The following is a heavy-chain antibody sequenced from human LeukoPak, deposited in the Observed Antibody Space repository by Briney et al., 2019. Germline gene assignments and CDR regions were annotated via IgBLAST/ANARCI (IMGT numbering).Heavy chain of an antibody. CDR1: GGSIXSYY. V-gene: IGHV4-59*01. Sequence: TLSLTCTXXGGSIXSYYWSWIRQPPGKGLEWIGYIYYSGSTNYNPSLKSRVTISVDTSKNQFSLKLSSVTAADTAVYYCARGQKIFPYWGQGTLVTVSS. CDR3: ARGQKIFPY. D-gene: IGHD2-15*01. J-gene: IGHJ4*02. CDR2: IYYSGST.